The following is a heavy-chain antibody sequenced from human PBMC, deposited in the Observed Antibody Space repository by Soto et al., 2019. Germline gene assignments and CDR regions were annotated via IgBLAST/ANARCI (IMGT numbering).Heavy chain of an antibody. CDR3: ARVAKRRTRLLYFGPAAHASLFDP. CDR2: INHSGST. CDR1: VGSFSGYY. Sequence: QVQLQQWGAGLLKPAETLSLTCAVYVGSFSGYYWSWIRQPPGKGPEWIGEINHSGSTNYKPSLKRLVTIAVDTCKDQFALKLSSVPAADTGVYYCARVAKRRTRLLYFGPAAHASLFDPWGQGSLVTVSS. V-gene: IGHV4-34*01. D-gene: IGHD2-8*01. J-gene: IGHJ5*02.